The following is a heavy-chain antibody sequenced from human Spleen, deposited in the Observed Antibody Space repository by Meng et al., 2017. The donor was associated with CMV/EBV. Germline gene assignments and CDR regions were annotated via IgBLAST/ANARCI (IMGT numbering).Heavy chain of an antibody. V-gene: IGHV1-18*01. Sequence: YRFTGYGISWVRQAPGRGLEWMGWISAYNGNANYGHNLQGRGTLTTDSSTDTAYMEVSNLRSDDTGVYYCARDLEWGSSWYAGWFDPWGQGTLVTVSS. J-gene: IGHJ5*02. CDR3: ARDLEWGSSWYAGWFDP. CDR2: ISAYNGNA. CDR1: YRFTGYG. D-gene: IGHD6-13*01.